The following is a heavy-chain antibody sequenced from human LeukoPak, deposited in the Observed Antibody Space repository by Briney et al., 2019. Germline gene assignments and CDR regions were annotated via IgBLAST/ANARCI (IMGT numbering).Heavy chain of an antibody. CDR2: IYYSGST. CDR3: ARAAGVPARYYYYGMDV. V-gene: IGHV4-59*08. Sequence: PSETLSLTCTVSGGSISSYYWSWIRQPPGKGLEWIGYIYYSGSTNYNPSLKSRVTISVDTSKNQFSLKLSSVTAEDTAVYYCARAAGVPARYYYYGMDVWGQGTTVTVSS. CDR1: GGSISSYY. D-gene: IGHD2-2*01. J-gene: IGHJ6*02.